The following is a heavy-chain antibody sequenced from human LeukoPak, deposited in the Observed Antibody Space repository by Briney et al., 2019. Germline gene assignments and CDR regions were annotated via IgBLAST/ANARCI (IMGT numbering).Heavy chain of an antibody. CDR2: IYYSGST. Sequence: SQTLSLTCTVSVGSISSGDYYWRWIRQPPGKGLEWIGYIYYSGSTYYNPSLKSRVTISVDTSKNQFSLKLSSVTAADTAVYYCAREYLAVAGNWYFDLWGRGTLVTVSS. V-gene: IGHV4-30-4*01. D-gene: IGHD6-19*01. J-gene: IGHJ2*01. CDR3: AREYLAVAGNWYFDL. CDR1: VGSISSGDYY.